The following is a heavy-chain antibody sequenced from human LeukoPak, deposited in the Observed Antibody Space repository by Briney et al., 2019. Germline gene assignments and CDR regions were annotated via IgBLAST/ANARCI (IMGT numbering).Heavy chain of an antibody. D-gene: IGHD2-21*02. Sequence: GGSLRPFCAASGFTFSMSWMSWVRQPAGKGLDWVDNINQDGSEKCYVESVKGRFTISRDKAKNSFFLQMSSVRAEDTSVYYCVAGDWGARDSFDLWGRGTMVTVSS. CDR3: VAGDWGARDSFDL. CDR1: GFTFSMSW. J-gene: IGHJ3*01. CDR2: INQDGSEK. V-gene: IGHV3-7*01.